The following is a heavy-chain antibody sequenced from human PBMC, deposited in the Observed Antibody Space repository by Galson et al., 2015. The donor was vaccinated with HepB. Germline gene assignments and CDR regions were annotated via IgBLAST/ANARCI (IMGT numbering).Heavy chain of an antibody. V-gene: IGHV1-2*04. CDR3: ARDLLTGYCSSTSCYTLGDFDI. J-gene: IGHJ3*02. CDR1: GYTFTGYY. D-gene: IGHD2-2*02. CDR2: INPNSGVT. Sequence: SVKVSCKASGYTFTGYYMHWIRLYPGQGLEWMRWINPNSGVTNYAQKLQGLFTMTRDTSISTAYMEQSRLRSDDTAVYYCARDLLTGYCSSTSCYTLGDFDIWGQGTMVTVSS.